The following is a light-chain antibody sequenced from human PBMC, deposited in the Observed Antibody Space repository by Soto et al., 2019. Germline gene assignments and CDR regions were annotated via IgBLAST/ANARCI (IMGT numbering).Light chain of an antibody. CDR2: DVN. Sequence: QSVLTQPASVSGSPGQSITISCTGTSSDVGGYNYVSWYQQHPGIAPKLMIFDVNNRPSGVSHRFSGSKSGYTASLTISGLQAEDEADYYCSSYTSSGTYVVFGGGTKLTVL. J-gene: IGLJ2*01. CDR1: SSDVGGYNY. V-gene: IGLV2-14*01. CDR3: SSYTSSGTYVV.